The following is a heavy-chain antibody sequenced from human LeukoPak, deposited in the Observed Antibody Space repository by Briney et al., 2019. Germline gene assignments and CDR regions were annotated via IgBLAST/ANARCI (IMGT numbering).Heavy chain of an antibody. V-gene: IGHV3-48*03. CDR1: GFTFSSYE. CDR2: ISSSSSAI. J-gene: IGHJ4*02. CDR3: ARGFLTGYREFDY. D-gene: IGHD3-9*01. Sequence: GGSLRLSCAASGFTFSSYEMNWVRQAPGKGLEWVSYISSSSSAIYYADSVKGRFTISRDNAKNSLYLQMNSLRAEDTAVYHCARGFLTGYREFDYWGQGTLVTVSS.